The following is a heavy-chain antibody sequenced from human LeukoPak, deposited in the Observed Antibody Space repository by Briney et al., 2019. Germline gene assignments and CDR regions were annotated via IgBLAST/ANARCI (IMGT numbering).Heavy chain of an antibody. Sequence: GGSLRLSCTASGFTFSTYAMSWVRQAPGKGLEWVSSISDRSVNTYYADSVRGRFTISRDNSKNTLSLQMNSLRAEDTAIYWCAGSPSYSGGYSYDAFDMWGQGTMVTVSS. J-gene: IGHJ3*02. CDR1: GFTFSTYA. D-gene: IGHD1-26*01. V-gene: IGHV3-23*01. CDR3: AGSPSYSGGYSYDAFDM. CDR2: ISDRSVNT.